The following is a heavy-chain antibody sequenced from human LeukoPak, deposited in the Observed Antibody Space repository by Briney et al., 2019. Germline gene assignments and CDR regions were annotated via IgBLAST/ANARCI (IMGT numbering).Heavy chain of an antibody. J-gene: IGHJ3*02. CDR2: IIPIFGTA. V-gene: IGHV1-69*06. CDR1: GGTFSSYA. Sequence: SVKVSCKASGGTFSSYAISWARQAPGQGLEWMGGIIPIFGTANYAQKFQGRVTITADKSTSTAYMELSSLRSEDTAVYYCARGGKIADTIFGAFDIWGQGTMVTVSS. CDR3: ARGGKIADTIFGAFDI. D-gene: IGHD2-21*01.